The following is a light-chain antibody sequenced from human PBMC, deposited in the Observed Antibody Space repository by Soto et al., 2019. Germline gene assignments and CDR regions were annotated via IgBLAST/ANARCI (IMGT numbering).Light chain of an antibody. CDR3: GTWDNSLSAGV. CDR2: DNN. J-gene: IGLJ3*02. Sequence: QSVLTQPPSVSAAPGQKVAISCSGSSSNIGNRYVSWYQQLPGTAPKLLIYDNNKRPSGIPDRFSGSKSGTSATLDITGLQTGDEADYYCGTWDNSLSAGVFGGGTKLTVL. CDR1: SSNIGNRY. V-gene: IGLV1-51*01.